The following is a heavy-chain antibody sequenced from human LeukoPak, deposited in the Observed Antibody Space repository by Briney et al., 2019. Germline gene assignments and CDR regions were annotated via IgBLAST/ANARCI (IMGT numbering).Heavy chain of an antibody. V-gene: IGHV4-4*07. CDR1: GGSISSYY. J-gene: IGHJ5*02. CDR3: ARGKYYDFWSGYYRGDNNWFDP. Sequence: SETLSLTCTVSGGSISSYYWSWIRQPAGKGLEWIGRIYTSGSTNYNPSLKSRVTMSVDTSKSQFSLKLSSVTAADTAVYYCARGKYYDFWSGYYRGDNNWFDPWGQGTLVTVSS. D-gene: IGHD3-3*01. CDR2: IYTSGST.